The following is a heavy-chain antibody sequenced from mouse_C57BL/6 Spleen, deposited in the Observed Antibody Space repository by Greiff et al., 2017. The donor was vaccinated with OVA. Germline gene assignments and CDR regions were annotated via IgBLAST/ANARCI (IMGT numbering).Heavy chain of an antibody. CDR2: INPNNGGT. CDR1: GYTFTDYN. Sequence: VQLKESGPELVKPGASVKMSCKASGYTFTDYNMHWVKQSHGKSLEWIGYINPNNGGTSYNQKFKGKATLTVNKSSSTAYMELRSLTSEDSAVYYCARWTGDYFDYWGQGTTLTVSS. V-gene: IGHV1-22*01. J-gene: IGHJ2*01. CDR3: ARWTGDYFDY.